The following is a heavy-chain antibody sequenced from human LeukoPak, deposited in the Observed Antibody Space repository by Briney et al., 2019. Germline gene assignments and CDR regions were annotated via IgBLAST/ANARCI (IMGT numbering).Heavy chain of an antibody. V-gene: IGHV4-39*07. CDR2: IYYSGST. Sequence: PSETLSLTCTVSGGSISSSSYYWGWIRQPPGKGLEWIGSIYYSGSTYYNPSLKSRVTISVDTSKNQFSLKLSSVTAADTAVYYCARSSYYGPREYFDYWGQGTLVTVSS. D-gene: IGHD2/OR15-2a*01. J-gene: IGHJ4*02. CDR1: GGSISSSSYY. CDR3: ARSSYYGPREYFDY.